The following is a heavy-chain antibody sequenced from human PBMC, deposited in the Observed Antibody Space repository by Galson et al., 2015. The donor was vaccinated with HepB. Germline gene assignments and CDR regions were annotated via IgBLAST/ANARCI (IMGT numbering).Heavy chain of an antibody. Sequence: PALVKPTQTLTLTCTFSGFSLSTSGVGVGWIRQPPGKALEWLALIYWDDDKRYSPSLKSRLTITKDTSKNQVVLAMTNMDPVDTATYYCAHSSGSYYRGYYYYYMDVWGKGTTITVSS. CDR1: GFSLSTSGVG. J-gene: IGHJ6*03. V-gene: IGHV2-5*02. D-gene: IGHD1-26*01. CDR3: AHSSGSYYRGYYYYYMDV. CDR2: IYWDDDK.